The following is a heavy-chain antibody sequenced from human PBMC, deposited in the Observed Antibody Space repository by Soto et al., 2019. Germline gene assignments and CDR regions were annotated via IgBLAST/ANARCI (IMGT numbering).Heavy chain of an antibody. CDR1: GYTFTSRY. D-gene: IGHD3-10*01. J-gene: IGHJ5*02. V-gene: IGHV1-2*04. CDR2: INPNSGGT. CDR3: ARDYYGSGSLNNWFDP. Sequence: ASVKVSCKASGYTFTSRYMHWVRQAPGQGLEWMGWINPNSGGTNYAQKFQGWVTMTRDTSISTAYMELSRLRSDDTAVYYCARDYYGSGSLNNWFDPWGQGTLVTVSS.